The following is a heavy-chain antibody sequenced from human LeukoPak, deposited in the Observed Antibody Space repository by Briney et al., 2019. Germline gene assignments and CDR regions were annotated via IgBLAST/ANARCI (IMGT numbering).Heavy chain of an antibody. CDR2: IYSGGST. CDR1: GFTVSSNY. CDR3: ARGYCGGDCYASAFDI. J-gene: IGHJ3*02. Sequence: GGSLRLSCAASGFTVSSNYMSWVRQAPGKGLEGVSVIYSGGSTYYADSVKGRFTISRDNSKNTLYIQMNSLRAEDTAVYYCARGYCGGDCYASAFDIWGQGTMVTVSS. V-gene: IGHV3-53*01. D-gene: IGHD2-21*01.